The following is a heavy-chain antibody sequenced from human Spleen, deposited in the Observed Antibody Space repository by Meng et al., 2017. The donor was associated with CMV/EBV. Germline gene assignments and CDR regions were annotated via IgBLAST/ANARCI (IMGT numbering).Heavy chain of an antibody. V-gene: IGHV1-18*01. D-gene: IGHD4-17*01. J-gene: IGHJ4*02. CDR3: ARAGAAVTTNFDF. Sequence: KAYGYNFDIYGITWVRQAPGQGLEWVGWVGAENGDTDYGQKFQGRVTVTADTFTNTAYTEMRSLRSDDSAMYYCARAGAAVTTNFDFWGQGTLVTVSS. CDR2: VGAENGDT. CDR1: GYNFDIYG.